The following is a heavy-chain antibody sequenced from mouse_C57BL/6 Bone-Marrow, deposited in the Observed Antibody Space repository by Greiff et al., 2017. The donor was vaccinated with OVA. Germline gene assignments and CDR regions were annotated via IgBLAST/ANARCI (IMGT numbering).Heavy chain of an antibody. D-gene: IGHD2-4*01. V-gene: IGHV2-6-1*01. CDR3: ARHEDDYSYAMDY. CDR1: GFSLTSYG. Sequence: VQRVESGPGLVAPSQSLSITCTVSGFSLTSYGVHWVRQPPGKGLEWLVVIWSDGSTTYNSALKSRLSISKDNSKSQVFLKMNSLQTDDTAMYYCARHEDDYSYAMDYWGQGTSVTVSS. J-gene: IGHJ4*01. CDR2: IWSDGST.